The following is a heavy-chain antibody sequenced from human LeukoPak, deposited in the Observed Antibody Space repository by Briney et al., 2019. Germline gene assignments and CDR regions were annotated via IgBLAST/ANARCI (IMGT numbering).Heavy chain of an antibody. CDR2: ISYDGSNK. CDR1: GFTFSSYG. Sequence: GGSLRLSCAASGFTFSSYGMHWVRQAPGKGLEWVAVISYDGSNKYYADSVKGRFTISRDNSKNTLYLQMSSLRAEDTAVYYCARGHVRGYSYGFGYWGQGSLVTVSS. D-gene: IGHD5-18*01. J-gene: IGHJ4*02. V-gene: IGHV3-30*03. CDR3: ARGHVRGYSYGFGY.